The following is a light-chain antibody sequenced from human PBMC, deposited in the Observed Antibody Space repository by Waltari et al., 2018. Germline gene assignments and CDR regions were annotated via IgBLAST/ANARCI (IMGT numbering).Light chain of an antibody. CDR2: DVS. Sequence: QSALTQPRSVSGSPGQSVTISCTGTSSDVGGSNYVSWYQQHPGKAPKLLIYDVSKRPSGVPDRFSGSKSGNTASLTISGLQAEDEADYYCCSYAGSYTWVFGGGTTLTVL. V-gene: IGLV2-11*01. J-gene: IGLJ3*02. CDR1: SSDVGGSNY. CDR3: CSYAGSYTWV.